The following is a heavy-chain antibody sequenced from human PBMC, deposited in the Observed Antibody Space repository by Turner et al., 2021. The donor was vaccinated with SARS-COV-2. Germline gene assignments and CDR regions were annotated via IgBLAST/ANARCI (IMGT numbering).Heavy chain of an antibody. D-gene: IGHD6-19*01. CDR1: GYTLIELS. J-gene: IGHJ6*02. CDR2: FDPEDAET. Sequence: QVQLVQSGAEVKKPGASVKVTCKVSGYTLIELSMHWVRQAPGKGLEWMGGFDPEDAETIYAQKFQGRVTMTEDTSTDTAYMELSSLRSEDTAVYYCATVFAVAGLSYNMDVWGQGTTVTVSS. V-gene: IGHV1-24*01. CDR3: ATVFAVAGLSYNMDV.